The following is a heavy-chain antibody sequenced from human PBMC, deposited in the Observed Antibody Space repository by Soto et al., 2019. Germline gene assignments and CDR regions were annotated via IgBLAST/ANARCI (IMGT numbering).Heavy chain of an antibody. J-gene: IGHJ4*02. CDR1: GFIFSTYG. CDR3: AKDTYYHDSTGYYVFDY. CDR2: ISYDGTNK. V-gene: IGHV3-30*18. Sequence: PGGSLRLSCAASGFIFSTYGVHLVRQAPGKGLEWVAVISYDGTNKHYADSVKGRFTISRDNSKNTVYLQMNNLRAEDTAVFYCAKDTYYHDSTGYYVFDYWGQGTLVTVS. D-gene: IGHD3-22*01.